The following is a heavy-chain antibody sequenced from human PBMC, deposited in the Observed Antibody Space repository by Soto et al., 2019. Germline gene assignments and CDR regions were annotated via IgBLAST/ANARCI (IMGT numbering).Heavy chain of an antibody. CDR1: GGSISSSNW. CDR3: ARVLLRGYEVGAPTQIDY. CDR2: IYHSGST. V-gene: IGHV4-4*02. Sequence: SETMSLTCAVSGGSISSSNWWSWVRQPPGKGLEWIGEIYHSGSTNYNPSLKSRVTISVDKSKNQFSLKLSSVTAADTAVYYCARVLLRGYEVGAPTQIDYWGQGTLVTVSS. J-gene: IGHJ4*02. D-gene: IGHD1-26*01.